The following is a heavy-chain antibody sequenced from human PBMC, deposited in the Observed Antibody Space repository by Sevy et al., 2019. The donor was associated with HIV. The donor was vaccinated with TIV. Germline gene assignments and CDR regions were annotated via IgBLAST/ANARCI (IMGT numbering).Heavy chain of an antibody. V-gene: IGHV4-59*01. J-gene: IGHJ4*02. CDR3: ARASYASGDTWLDY. CDR2: VYNSGRT. CDR1: GGSISSYY. Sequence: SETLSLTCTVSGGSISSYYWNWIRQPPGKGLEWIGYVYNSGRTNYNPSLKSRVTISVDTSKNQFSLKLSSVTAADTAVYYCARASYASGDTWLDYWGQGTLVTVSS. D-gene: IGHD3-16*01.